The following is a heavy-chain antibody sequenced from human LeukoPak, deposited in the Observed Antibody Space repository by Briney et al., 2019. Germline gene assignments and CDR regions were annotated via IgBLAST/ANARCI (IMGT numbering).Heavy chain of an antibody. J-gene: IGHJ6*03. D-gene: IGHD2-2*01. V-gene: IGHV3-74*01. CDR1: GFTFSSYG. Sequence: TGGSLRLSCAASGFTFSSYGMYWVRQAPGKGLVWVSRINSDGSSTSYADSVKGRFTISRDNAKNTLYLQMNSLRAEDTAVYYCARDATGRYVVVVPAAIERDYYYYYYMDVWGKGTTVTVSS. CDR2: INSDGSST. CDR3: ARDATGRYVVVVPAAIERDYYYYYYMDV.